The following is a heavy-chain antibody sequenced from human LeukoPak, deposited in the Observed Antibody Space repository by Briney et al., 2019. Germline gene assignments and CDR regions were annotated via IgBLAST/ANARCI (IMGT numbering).Heavy chain of an antibody. J-gene: IGHJ4*02. CDR2: TGGSIGST. D-gene: IGHD3-9*01. CDR3: AKDAVDNILTGYYLDY. V-gene: IGHV3-23*01. Sequence: GALRLFCAGSGFTFSSYCMSWVRQAPGEGLGWGLATGGSIGSTYYADSVKGRFTISRDNSKNTLYLQMNSLRAEDTAVYYCAKDAVDNILTGYYLDYWGQGTLVTVSS. CDR1: GFTFSSYC.